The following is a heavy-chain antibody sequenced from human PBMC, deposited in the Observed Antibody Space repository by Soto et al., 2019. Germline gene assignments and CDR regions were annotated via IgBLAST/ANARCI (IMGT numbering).Heavy chain of an antibody. V-gene: IGHV4-34*01. CDR3: ARADIAEAGTKENWFDP. Sequence: PSETLSLTCAVYGGSFRGYYWSWIRQPPGKGLGWIGEINHSGSTNYNPSLNSRVTISVDTSKNQFSLKLSSVPAADTAVYYCARADIAEAGTKENWFDPGGQGTLVTVSS. J-gene: IGHJ5*02. CDR1: GGSFRGYY. D-gene: IGHD6-13*01. CDR2: INHSGST.